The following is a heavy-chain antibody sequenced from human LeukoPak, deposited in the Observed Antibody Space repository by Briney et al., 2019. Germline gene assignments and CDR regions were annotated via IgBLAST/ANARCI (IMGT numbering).Heavy chain of an antibody. CDR1: GYTFTSYD. CDR2: MNPNSGNT. CDR3: ARWMRYYDFRSGYYYFDY. V-gene: IGHV1-8*03. D-gene: IGHD3-3*01. J-gene: IGHJ4*02. Sequence: ASVKVSCKASGYTFTSYDINWVRQATGQGREWMGWMNPNSGNTGYAQKFQGRVTITRNTSISTAYMELTSLRSEDTAVYYCARWMRYYDFRSGYYYFDYWGQGTLVTVSS.